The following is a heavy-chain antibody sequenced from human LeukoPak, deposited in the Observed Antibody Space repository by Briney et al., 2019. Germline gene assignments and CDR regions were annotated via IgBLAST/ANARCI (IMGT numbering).Heavy chain of an antibody. Sequence: SETLSLTCTVSGGSISSYYWSWIRQPPGKGLEWIGYIYYSGSTNYNPSLKSRVTISVDTSKNQFSLKLSSVTAADTAVYYCARVTYYDFWSGPLDDPYYFDYWGQGTLVTVSS. CDR2: IYYSGST. D-gene: IGHD3-3*01. J-gene: IGHJ4*02. CDR3: ARVTYYDFWSGPLDDPYYFDY. CDR1: GGSISSYY. V-gene: IGHV4-59*08.